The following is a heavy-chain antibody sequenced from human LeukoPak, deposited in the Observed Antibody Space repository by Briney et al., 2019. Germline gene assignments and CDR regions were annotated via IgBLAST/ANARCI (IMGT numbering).Heavy chain of an antibody. J-gene: IGHJ4*02. Sequence: SVKVFCKASGTIFSRSAISWVRQASGQGLEWIGGVIPILGTTKYAQKFQDRVSITTDESTSTAYMEVSSLRSVDTAVYFCARDDGSATLGFDFWGQGTLVTVSS. CDR2: VIPILGTT. CDR3: ARDDGSATLGFDF. V-gene: IGHV1-69*05. D-gene: IGHD1-26*01. CDR1: GTIFSRSA.